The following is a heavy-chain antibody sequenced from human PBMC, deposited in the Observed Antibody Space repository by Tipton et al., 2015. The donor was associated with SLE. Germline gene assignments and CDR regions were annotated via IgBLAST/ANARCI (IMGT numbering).Heavy chain of an antibody. Sequence: QSGPEVKKPGSSVKVSCKASGGTFSSYAISWVRQAPGQGLEWMGGITPIFGTANYAQKFQGRVTITTDESTSTAYMELSSLRSEDTAVYYCARDFSSWNYYYGMDVWGQGTTVTVSS. CDR2: ITPIFGTA. CDR1: GGTFSSYA. V-gene: IGHV1-69*05. CDR3: ARDFSSWNYYYGMDV. J-gene: IGHJ6*02. D-gene: IGHD6-13*01.